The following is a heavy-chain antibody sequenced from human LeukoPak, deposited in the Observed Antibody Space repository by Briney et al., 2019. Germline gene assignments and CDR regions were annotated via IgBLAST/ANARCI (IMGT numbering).Heavy chain of an antibody. V-gene: IGHV4-4*07. J-gene: IGHJ3*02. CDR2: IYTSGST. D-gene: IGHD3-10*01. CDR1: SGSISSYY. CDR3: ARHRLRYGSGSPWAFDI. Sequence: SETLSLTCTVSSGSISSYYWSWIRQPAGKGLEWIGRIYTSGSTNYNTSLKSRVAMSVDTSKNQFSLKLSSVTAADTAVYDCARHRLRYGSGSPWAFDIWGQGTMVTVSS.